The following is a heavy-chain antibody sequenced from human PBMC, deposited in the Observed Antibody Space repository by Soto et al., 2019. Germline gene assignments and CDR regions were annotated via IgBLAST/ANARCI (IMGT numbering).Heavy chain of an antibody. Sequence: PSETLSLTWAVYGGSFSCYYLTWIRQLPGKGLEWIGEMDHSENNNQNPHLKSRVTISVDTSKNQFSLQLRSLPAADTVVYYCARGAGSSDAFDIWGQGTMVTVS. CDR1: GGSFSCYY. J-gene: IGHJ3*02. CDR2: MDHSENN. CDR3: ARGAGSSDAFDI. V-gene: IGHV4-34*01. D-gene: IGHD3-10*01.